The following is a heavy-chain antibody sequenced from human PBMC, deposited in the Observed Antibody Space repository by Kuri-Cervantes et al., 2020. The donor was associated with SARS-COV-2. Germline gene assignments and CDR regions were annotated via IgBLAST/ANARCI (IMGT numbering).Heavy chain of an antibody. J-gene: IGHJ4*02. D-gene: IGHD1-26*01. Sequence: GGSLRLSCAASGFTFSSYSMNWVRQAPGKGLEWVAFIRYDGSNKYYADSVKGRFTISRDNSKNTLYLQMNSLRAEDTAVYYCASSLVDYFDYWGQGTLVTVSS. CDR3: ASSLVDYFDY. V-gene: IGHV3-30*02. CDR1: GFTFSSYS. CDR2: IRYDGSNK.